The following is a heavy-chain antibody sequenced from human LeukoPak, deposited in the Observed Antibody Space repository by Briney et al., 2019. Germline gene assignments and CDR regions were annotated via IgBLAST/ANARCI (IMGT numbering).Heavy chain of an antibody. CDR2: ISAYNGNT. V-gene: IGHV1-18*01. CDR3: ARTPYSSGGDAFDI. Sequence: ASVKVSCKASGYTFTSYGISWVRQAPGQGLEWMGWISAYNGNTNYAQKFQGRVTITTDESTSTAYMELSSLRSEDTAVYYCARTPYSSGGDAFDIWGQGTMVTVSS. D-gene: IGHD6-19*01. J-gene: IGHJ3*02. CDR1: GYTFTSYG.